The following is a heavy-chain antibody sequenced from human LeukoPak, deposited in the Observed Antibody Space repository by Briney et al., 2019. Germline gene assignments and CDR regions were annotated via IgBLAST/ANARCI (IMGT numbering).Heavy chain of an antibody. V-gene: IGHV3-48*04. CDR2: ITSSSGSI. D-gene: IGHD3-22*01. CDR1: GFTFSSYS. J-gene: IGHJ4*02. CDR3: ARDDTYYYDSSGYRPFDY. Sequence: PGGSLRLSCAASGFTFSSYSMNWVRQAPGKGLEWVSYITSSSGSINYADSVKGRFTISRDNAKNSLYLQMNSLRAEDTAVYYCARDDTYYYDSSGYRPFDYWGQGTLVTVSS.